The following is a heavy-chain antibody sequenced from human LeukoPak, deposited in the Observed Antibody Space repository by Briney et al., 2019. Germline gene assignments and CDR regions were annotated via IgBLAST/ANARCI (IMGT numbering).Heavy chain of an antibody. D-gene: IGHD5-18*01. CDR3: ARDRERIQLWPLIFDY. Sequence: SETLSLTCTVSGRSISSSSYYWGWIRQPPGKGLEWIVSTYYSGSTYYQPSLKSRVTISVDTSKNQFSLKLSSVTAADTAVYYCARDRERIQLWPLIFDYWGQGTLVTVSS. V-gene: IGHV4-39*07. J-gene: IGHJ4*02. CDR1: GRSISSSSYY. CDR2: TYYSGST.